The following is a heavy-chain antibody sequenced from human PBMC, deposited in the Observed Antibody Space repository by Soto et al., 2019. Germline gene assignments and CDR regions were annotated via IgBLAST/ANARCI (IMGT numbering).Heavy chain of an antibody. Sequence: EVQLVESGGGLIQPGGSLRLSCAASGLTVSSNHMSWVRQAPGKGLEWVSVIYSGGSTYDADSVRGRFTISRDNSKNTLYLQMNSLRAEDTAVYYCARGLPIHYWGQGTLVTVSS. D-gene: IGHD4-17*01. CDR2: IYSGGST. CDR1: GLTVSSNH. V-gene: IGHV3-53*01. CDR3: ARGLPIHY. J-gene: IGHJ4*02.